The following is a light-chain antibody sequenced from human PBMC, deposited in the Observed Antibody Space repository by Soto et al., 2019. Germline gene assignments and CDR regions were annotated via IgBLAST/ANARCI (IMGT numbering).Light chain of an antibody. CDR1: QSVSNNY. J-gene: IGKJ1*01. CDR2: GAS. Sequence: FTQCTCALSLSPGDRASLPCRASQSVSNNYLAWYQQKPGQAPRLLIYGASNRATGIPDRFSGSGSGTDFTLTISRLEPEDFAVYYCQQYGSSGTFGQGTKVDIK. V-gene: IGKV3-20*01. CDR3: QQYGSSGT.